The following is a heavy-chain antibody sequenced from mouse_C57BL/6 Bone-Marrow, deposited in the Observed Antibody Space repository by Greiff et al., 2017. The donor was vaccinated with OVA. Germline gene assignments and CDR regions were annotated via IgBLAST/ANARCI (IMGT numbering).Heavy chain of an antibody. J-gene: IGHJ2*01. CDR3: ARGPLDYYGSSDY. D-gene: IGHD1-1*01. V-gene: IGHV1-55*01. CDR1: GYTFTSYW. Sequence: VQLQQPGAELVKPGASVKMSCKASGYTFTSYWITWVKQRPGQGLEWIGDIYPGSGSTNYNEKFKSKATLTVDTSSSTAYMQLSSLTSEDSAVYDWARGPLDYYGSSDYWGQGTTLTVSS. CDR2: IYPGSGST.